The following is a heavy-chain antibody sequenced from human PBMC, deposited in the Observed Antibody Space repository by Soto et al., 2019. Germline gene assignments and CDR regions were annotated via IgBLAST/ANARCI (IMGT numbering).Heavy chain of an antibody. CDR1: GFTFSSYW. Sequence: EVQLVESGGGLVQPGGSLRLSCAASGFTFSSYWMSWVRQAPGKGLEWVANIKQDGSEKYYVDSVKGRFTISRDNAKNSLYLQMNSVSAEDTAVYCCARGYDTLTGYFYWGRGSLVAVSS. CDR3: ARGYDTLTGYFY. CDR2: IKQDGSEK. V-gene: IGHV3-7*04. J-gene: IGHJ4*02. D-gene: IGHD3-9*01.